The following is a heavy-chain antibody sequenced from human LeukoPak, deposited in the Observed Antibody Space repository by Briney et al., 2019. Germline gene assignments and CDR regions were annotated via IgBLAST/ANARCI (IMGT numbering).Heavy chain of an antibody. CDR2: VFYIGST. V-gene: IGHV4-59*01. CDR1: SDSITSYF. D-gene: IGHD6-13*01. Sequence: PSETLSLTCTVSSDSITSYFWSWIRQPPGKGLEWIGYVFYIGSTNYNPSLKSRVTLSVDTSKNQFSLNLRSVTAADTAVYYCARGPFRDSSSWYYFDYWGQGTLVTVSS. CDR3: ARGPFRDSSSWYYFDY. J-gene: IGHJ4*02.